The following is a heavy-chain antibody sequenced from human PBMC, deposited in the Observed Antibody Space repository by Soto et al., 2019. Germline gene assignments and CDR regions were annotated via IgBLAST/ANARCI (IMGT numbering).Heavy chain of an antibody. CDR3: ARDGMGYGSGSYTFDY. CDR1: GYIFTNYA. D-gene: IGHD3-10*01. Sequence: EASVKVSCKASGYIFTNYAIHWVRQAPGQRLEWMGWINAGNGKTKYSQKFQGRVTITRDTSASTAYMELSSLRSEDTAVYYCARDGMGYGSGSYTFDYWGQGTLVTVSS. CDR2: INAGNGKT. J-gene: IGHJ4*02. V-gene: IGHV1-3*01.